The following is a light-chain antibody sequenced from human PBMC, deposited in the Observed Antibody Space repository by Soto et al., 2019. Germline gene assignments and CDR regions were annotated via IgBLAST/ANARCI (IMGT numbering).Light chain of an antibody. Sequence: DIQMTQSPSTLSASVGDRVTITCRASQSITSWLAWYQQKPGKAPKVLIYHASTLESGVPSRFSGSGSGTEFTLTISSLQPDDFATYYCQQYNSYLYTFGQGTKLEIK. V-gene: IGKV1-5*01. CDR1: QSITSW. CDR3: QQYNSYLYT. CDR2: HAS. J-gene: IGKJ2*01.